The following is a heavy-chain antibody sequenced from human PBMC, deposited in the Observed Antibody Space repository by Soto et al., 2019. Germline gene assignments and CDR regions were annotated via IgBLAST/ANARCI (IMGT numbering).Heavy chain of an antibody. V-gene: IGHV4-38-2*01. J-gene: IGHJ4*02. Sequence: SETLSLSCAVSVGSISSNYWWACIQQSPGEWLVWIGSIYHSGTTYYNPSLESRVIISVDTSESRFALRLTSVTAADSAVYYCARPDNVGYYPYCGQGTLVTVSS. CDR1: VGSISSNYW. D-gene: IGHD3-3*01. CDR3: ARPDNVGYYPY. CDR2: IYHSGTT.